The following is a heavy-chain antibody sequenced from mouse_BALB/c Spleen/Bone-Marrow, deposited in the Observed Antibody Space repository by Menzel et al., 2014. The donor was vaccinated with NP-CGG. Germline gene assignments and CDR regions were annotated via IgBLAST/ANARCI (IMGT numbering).Heavy chain of an antibody. J-gene: IGHJ4*01. Sequence: QVQLQQSGAELVRPGTSVQVSCKASGYAFTNYWIEWIKRRPGQGLEWIGVINPGSGGANYNEKFKGKATLTADKSSSTAYIQFSSLTSDDSAVYFCARELGRRAMDYWGQGTSVTVSS. CDR1: GYAFTNYW. CDR3: ARELGRRAMDY. V-gene: IGHV1-54*01. D-gene: IGHD4-1*01. CDR2: INPGSGGA.